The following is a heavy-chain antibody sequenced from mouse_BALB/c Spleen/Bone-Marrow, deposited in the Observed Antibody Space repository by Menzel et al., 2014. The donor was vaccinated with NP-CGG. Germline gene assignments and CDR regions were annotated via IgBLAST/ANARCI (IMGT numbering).Heavy chain of an antibody. D-gene: IGHD4-1*01. V-gene: IGHV3-5*02. CDR3: ARDGNWDGHFDY. CDR1: GISITTGNYR. CDR2: IYYSGTI. Sequence: VQLQQSGPGLVKPSQTVSLTCTVTGISITTGNYRWSWIRQFPGNKLEWIGYIYYSGTITYNPSPTSRTTITRDTSKNQFFLEMNSLTAEDTATYYCARDGNWDGHFDYWGQGTTLTVSS. J-gene: IGHJ2*01.